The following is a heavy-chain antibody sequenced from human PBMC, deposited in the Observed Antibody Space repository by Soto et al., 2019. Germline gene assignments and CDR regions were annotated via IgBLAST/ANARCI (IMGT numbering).Heavy chain of an antibody. CDR2: INPNSGGT. J-gene: IGHJ5*02. V-gene: IGHV1-2*04. CDR3: ARGVDSDIVVVPAAPYNWFDP. CDR1: GYTFTGYY. Sequence: ASVKVSCKASGYTFTGYYMHWVRQAPGQGLEWMGWINPNSGGTNYAQKFQGWVTMTRDTSISTAYMELSRLRSDDTAVYYCARGVDSDIVVVPAAPYNWFDPWGQGTLVTV. D-gene: IGHD2-2*01.